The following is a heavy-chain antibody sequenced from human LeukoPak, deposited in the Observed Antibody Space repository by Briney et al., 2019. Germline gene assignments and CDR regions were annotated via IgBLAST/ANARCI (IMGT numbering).Heavy chain of an antibody. CDR1: GGTFSSYA. D-gene: IGHD1-26*01. Sequence: GASVKVSCKASGGTFSSYAISWVRQAPGQGLEWMGRIIPIFGTANYEQKFQGRVTITTDESTSTAYMELSSLRSEDTAVYYCAREAYSGSYFGDWGQGTLVTVSS. J-gene: IGHJ4*02. CDR2: IIPIFGTA. CDR3: AREAYSGSYFGD. V-gene: IGHV1-69*05.